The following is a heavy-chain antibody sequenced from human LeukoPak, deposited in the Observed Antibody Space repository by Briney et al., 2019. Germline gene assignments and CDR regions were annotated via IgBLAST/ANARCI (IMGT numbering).Heavy chain of an antibody. CDR3: ARDYSAAPRYYYYYGMDV. CDR2: ISAYNGNT. D-gene: IGHD6-13*01. Sequence: ASVKVSCKASGGTFSSYAISWVRQAPGQGLEWMGWISAYNGNTNYAQKLQGRVTMTTDTSTSTAYMELRSLRSDDTAVYYCARDYSAAPRYYYYYGMDVWGQGTTATVSS. V-gene: IGHV1-18*01. J-gene: IGHJ6*02. CDR1: GGTFSSYA.